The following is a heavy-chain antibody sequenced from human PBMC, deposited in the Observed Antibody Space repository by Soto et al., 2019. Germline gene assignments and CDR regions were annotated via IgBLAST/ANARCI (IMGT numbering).Heavy chain of an antibody. CDR3: ARDAYYGGNREGFDY. D-gene: IGHD4-17*01. V-gene: IGHV4-31*03. CDR1: GGSISSGGYY. CDR2: IYYSGST. Sequence: SLTCTVSGGSISSGGYYWSWIRQHPGKGLEWIGYIYYSGSTYYNPSLKSRVTISVDTSKNQFSLKLSSVTAADTAVYYCARDAYYGGNREGFDYWGQGTLVTVSS. J-gene: IGHJ4*02.